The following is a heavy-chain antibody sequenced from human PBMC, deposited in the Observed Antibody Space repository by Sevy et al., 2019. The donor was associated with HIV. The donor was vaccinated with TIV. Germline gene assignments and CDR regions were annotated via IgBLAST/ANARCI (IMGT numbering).Heavy chain of an antibody. CDR3: AKAHAKGAADFDY. CDR1: GLSISGSYW. CDR2: ISGSGGST. Sequence: ETLSLTCDVSGLSISGSYWWSWVRQPPGKGLEWVSAISGSGGSTYYADSVKGRFTISRDNSKNTLYLQMNSLRAEDTAVYYCAKAHAKGAADFDYWGQGTLVTVSS. J-gene: IGHJ4*02. D-gene: IGHD1-26*01. V-gene: IGHV3-23*01.